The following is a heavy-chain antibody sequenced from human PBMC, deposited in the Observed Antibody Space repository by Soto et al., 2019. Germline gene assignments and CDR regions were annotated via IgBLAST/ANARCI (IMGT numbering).Heavy chain of an antibody. CDR2: ISARGGTT. CDR1: GFTFSNYA. CDR3: AKDRGFGAGHGMDV. D-gene: IGHD3-10*01. V-gene: IGHV3-23*01. Sequence: EVQLLESGGDLVQPGGSLRLSCEPSGFTFSNYAMSWVRQAPGKGLEWVTGISARGGTTYYVDSVKGRFTISRDNSKNTLYLQMNALRAEDRAVYYCAKDRGFGAGHGMDVWGQGTTVTVSS. J-gene: IGHJ6*02.